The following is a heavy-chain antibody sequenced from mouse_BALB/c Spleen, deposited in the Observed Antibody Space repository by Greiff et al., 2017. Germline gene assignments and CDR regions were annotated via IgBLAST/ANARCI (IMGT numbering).Heavy chain of an antibody. CDR1: GYSITSGYY. D-gene: IGHD1-1*01. CDR3: ANSLHYYGSGDY. Sequence: EVQRVESGPGLVKPSQSLSLTCSVTGYSITSGYYWNWIRQFPGNKLEWMGYISYDGSNNYNPSLKNRISITRDTSKNQFFLKLNSVTTEDTATYYCANSLHYYGSGDYWGQGTTLTVSS. V-gene: IGHV3-6*02. J-gene: IGHJ2*01. CDR2: ISYDGSN.